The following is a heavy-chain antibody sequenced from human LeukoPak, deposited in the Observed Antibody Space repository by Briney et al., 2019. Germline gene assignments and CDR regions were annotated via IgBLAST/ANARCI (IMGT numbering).Heavy chain of an antibody. Sequence: SCKVSGYTLTELSMHWVRQAPGKGLEWVAVMSYDGTNKDYADSVRGRFTISRDNSRSTLYLQMNSLRAEDTAVYYCASLGDFYDSILDFWGQGTLVTVSS. CDR2: MSYDGTNK. CDR3: ASLGDFYDSILDF. V-gene: IGHV3-30-3*01. D-gene: IGHD3-22*01. CDR1: GYTLTELS. J-gene: IGHJ4*02.